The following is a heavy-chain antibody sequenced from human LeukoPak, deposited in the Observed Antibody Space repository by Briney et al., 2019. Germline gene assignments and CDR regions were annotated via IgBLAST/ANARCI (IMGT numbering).Heavy chain of an antibody. CDR1: GYTFTNYY. CDR2: ISPNGAST. D-gene: IGHD1-1*01. J-gene: IGHJ6*03. V-gene: IGHV1-46*03. Sequence: ASVKVSCNASGYTFTNYYIHWVRQAPGQGLEWMGVISPNGASTTYAQKLQGRVTVTRDTSTSTVYMELSSLRSEDTAMYYCARDPRNRNDGFYYYMDVWGQGTTVTVSS. CDR3: ARDPRNRNDGFYYYMDV.